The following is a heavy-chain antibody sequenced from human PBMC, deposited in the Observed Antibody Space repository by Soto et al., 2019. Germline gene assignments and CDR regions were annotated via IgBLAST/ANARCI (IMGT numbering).Heavy chain of an antibody. CDR1: GGSISSSSYY. J-gene: IGHJ4*02. CDR2: IYYSGST. CDR3: AGQPKLAGEFDY. V-gene: IGHV4-39*01. D-gene: IGHD7-27*01. Sequence: PSETLSLTCTVSGGSISSSSYYWGWIRQPPGKGLEWIGSIYYSGSTYYNPSLKSRVTISVDTSKNQFSLKLSSVTAADTAVYYCAGQPKLAGEFDYWGQGTLVTVSS.